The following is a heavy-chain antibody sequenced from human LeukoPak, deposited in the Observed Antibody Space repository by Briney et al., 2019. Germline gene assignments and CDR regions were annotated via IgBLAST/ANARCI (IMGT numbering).Heavy chain of an antibody. D-gene: IGHD3-10*01. Sequence: GASVKVSCKASGYIFTNHAIHWVRQAPGQGLEWMGWINGGNGNTKYSQKFHNRVTFTRDTSASTSYMELSSLRFEDTAVYYCARRSDRVALDIWGQGTMVTVSS. J-gene: IGHJ3*02. CDR3: ARRSDRVALDI. V-gene: IGHV1-3*01. CDR2: INGGNGNT. CDR1: GYIFTNHA.